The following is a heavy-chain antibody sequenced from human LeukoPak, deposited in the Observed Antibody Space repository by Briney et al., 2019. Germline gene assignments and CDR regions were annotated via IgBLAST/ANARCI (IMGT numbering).Heavy chain of an antibody. Sequence: GGSLRLSCAASGFTFSSYAMSWVRQAPGKGLEWVSAISGSGGSTYYADSVKGRFTISRDNFKNTLYLQMNSLRAEDTAVYYCARDVYYGSGHSYGYWGQGTLVTVSS. CDR3: ARDVYYGSGHSYGY. V-gene: IGHV3-23*01. D-gene: IGHD3-10*01. J-gene: IGHJ4*02. CDR2: ISGSGGST. CDR1: GFTFSSYA.